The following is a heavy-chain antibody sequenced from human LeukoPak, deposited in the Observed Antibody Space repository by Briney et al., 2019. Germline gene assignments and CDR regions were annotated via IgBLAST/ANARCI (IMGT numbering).Heavy chain of an antibody. CDR3: ARDGGGSYWIDY. Sequence: ASVKVSCKTFGYTFTSYGITWVRQAPGQGLEWMGWISGYNGNTNYAQKFQGRVTMTTDTSTSTAYMELRSLRSDDTAVYYCARDGGGSYWIDYWGQGTLVTVSS. J-gene: IGHJ4*02. V-gene: IGHV1-18*01. CDR1: GYTFTSYG. CDR2: ISGYNGNT. D-gene: IGHD1-26*01.